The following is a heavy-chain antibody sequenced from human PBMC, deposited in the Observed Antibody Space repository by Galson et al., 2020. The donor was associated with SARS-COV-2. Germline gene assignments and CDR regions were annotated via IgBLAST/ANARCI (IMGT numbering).Heavy chain of an antibody. CDR1: GFTFSSYA. CDR3: ARDGVFGVVSKALYLFDY. V-gene: IGHV3-30*04. D-gene: IGHD3-3*01. J-gene: IGHJ4*02. CDR2: ISYDGSNK. Sequence: QLGESLKISCAASGFTFSSYAMHWVRQAPGKGLEWVAVISYDGSNKYYADSVQGRFTISRDNSKNTLYLQMNSLRAEDTAVYYCARDGVFGVVSKALYLFDYWGQGTLVTVSS.